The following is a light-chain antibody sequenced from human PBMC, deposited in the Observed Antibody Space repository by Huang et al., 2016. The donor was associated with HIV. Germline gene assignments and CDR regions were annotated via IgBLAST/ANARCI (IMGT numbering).Light chain of an antibody. V-gene: IGKV3-15*01. Sequence: EIVMTQSPATLSVSPGGRATLSCRASQSVSSDLAWYQVKPGQAPRLLVYGASTRATDIPARFSGSGSGTEFTLTISSLQSEDFAVYYCQQYNDWPRTFGQGTKVDIK. CDR2: GAS. CDR3: QQYNDWPRT. J-gene: IGKJ1*01. CDR1: QSVSSD.